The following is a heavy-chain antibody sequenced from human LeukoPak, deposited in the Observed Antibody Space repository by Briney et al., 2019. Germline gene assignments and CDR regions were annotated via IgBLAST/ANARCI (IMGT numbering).Heavy chain of an antibody. CDR2: ISSSSSYI. D-gene: IGHD1-26*01. CDR1: GFTFSSYS. J-gene: IGHJ4*02. CDR3: ARGGVGATTY. V-gene: IGHV3-21*01. Sequence: GSLGLSCAASGFTFSSYSMNWVRQAPGKGLEWVSSISSSSSYIYYADSVKGRFTISRDNAKNSLYLQMNSLRAEDTAVYYCARGGVGATTYWGQGTLVTVSS.